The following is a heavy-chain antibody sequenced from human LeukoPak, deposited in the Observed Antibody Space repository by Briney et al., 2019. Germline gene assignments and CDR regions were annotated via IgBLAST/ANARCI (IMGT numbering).Heavy chain of an antibody. CDR2: ILSIIGTA. D-gene: IGHD6-19*01. V-gene: IGHV1-69*13. J-gene: IGHJ4*02. CDR1: GCTFHTHD. Sequence: ASVKVSCKACGCTFHTHDIRRVRQAPGQGLEWMGGILSIIGTANYAPEFQGRVTITADACTSTAYMELSSLRSEHTRVYFCARALHNSCWYHDYWGQGTLVTVSS. CDR3: ARALHNSCWYHDY.